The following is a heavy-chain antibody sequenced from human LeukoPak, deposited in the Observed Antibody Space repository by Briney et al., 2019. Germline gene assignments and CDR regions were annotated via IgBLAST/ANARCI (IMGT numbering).Heavy chain of an antibody. Sequence: GGTLRLSCAASGFTFSSYGMSWVRQAPGKGLEWVSAISGSGGSTYYADSVKGRFTISRDNSKNTLYLQMNSLRAEDTAVYYCAKAGGYCSGGSCYGFRYYYYYYMDVWGKGTTVTISS. V-gene: IGHV3-23*01. CDR2: ISGSGGST. CDR3: AKAGGYCSGGSCYGFRYYYYYYMDV. J-gene: IGHJ6*03. D-gene: IGHD2-15*01. CDR1: GFTFSSYG.